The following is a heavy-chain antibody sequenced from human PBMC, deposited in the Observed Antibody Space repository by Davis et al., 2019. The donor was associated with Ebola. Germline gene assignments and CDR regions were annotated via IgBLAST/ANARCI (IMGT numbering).Heavy chain of an antibody. CDR3: ARGRWLDY. CDR1: GGSISSSSYY. Sequence: SETLSLTCTVSGGSISSSSYYWGWIRQPPGKGLEWIGSIYHSGSTNYNPSLKSRVTISVDTSKNQFSLKLSSVTAADTAVYYCARGRWLDYWGQGTLVTVSS. D-gene: IGHD6-19*01. V-gene: IGHV4-39*07. CDR2: IYHSGST. J-gene: IGHJ4*02.